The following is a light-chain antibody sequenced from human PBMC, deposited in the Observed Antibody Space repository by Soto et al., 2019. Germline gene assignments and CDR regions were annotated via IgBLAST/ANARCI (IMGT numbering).Light chain of an antibody. CDR1: QSVKRN. CDR3: QQYETRPLT. J-gene: IGKJ1*01. CDR2: GAS. Sequence: DIVMTQSPVTLSVSPGERATLSCRASQSVKRNLAWYQQKHGQSPRLLIYGASTRATGVPARFSGSGSVKEFSLTISYLQSEDFAVYYCQQYETRPLTFGQGTKVEIK. V-gene: IGKV3-15*01.